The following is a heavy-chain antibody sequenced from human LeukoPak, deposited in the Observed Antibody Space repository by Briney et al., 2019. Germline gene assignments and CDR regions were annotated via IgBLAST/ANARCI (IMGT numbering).Heavy chain of an antibody. Sequence: GGSLRLSCAASGFTFSSYTMHWVRQAPGKGLEWVAVISYDGSNKYYADSVKGRFTISRDNSKNTVYLQMNSLRAEDTAMYYCASPYSGSYSYFDYWGQGTLVTVSS. CDR1: GFTFSSYT. CDR2: ISYDGSNK. CDR3: ASPYSGSYSYFDY. J-gene: IGHJ4*02. V-gene: IGHV3-30-3*01. D-gene: IGHD1-26*01.